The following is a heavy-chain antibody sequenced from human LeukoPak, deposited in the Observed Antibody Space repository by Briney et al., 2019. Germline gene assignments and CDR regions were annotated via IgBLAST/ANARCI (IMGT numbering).Heavy chain of an antibody. J-gene: IGHJ4*02. Sequence: GGSLRLSCAASGFTFSSYAMHWVRQAPGKGLEWVAVISYDGSNKYYADSVKGRFTISRDNSKNILYLQMNNLRAEDTAVYYCATDSTTVPGRDYWGQGALVTVSS. V-gene: IGHV3-30*14. D-gene: IGHD6-19*01. CDR3: ATDSTTVPGRDY. CDR2: ISYDGSNK. CDR1: GFTFSSYA.